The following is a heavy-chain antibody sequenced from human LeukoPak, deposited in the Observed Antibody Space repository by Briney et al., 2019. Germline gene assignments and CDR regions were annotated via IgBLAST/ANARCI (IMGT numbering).Heavy chain of an antibody. Sequence: SETLSLTCTVSGGSISSTSDHWGWIRQPPGKGLEWIGNIYNSGSTDYNPSLKSRVTISVDTSKNQFSLKLSSVTAADTAVYYCAEDEVTTVTDTGAFDIWGQGTMVTVSS. CDR2: IYNSGST. J-gene: IGHJ3*02. D-gene: IGHD4-17*01. V-gene: IGHV4-39*07. CDR3: AEDEVTTVTDTGAFDI. CDR1: GGSISSTSDH.